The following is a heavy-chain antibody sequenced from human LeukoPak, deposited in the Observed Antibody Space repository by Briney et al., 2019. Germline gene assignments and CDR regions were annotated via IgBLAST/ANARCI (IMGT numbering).Heavy chain of an antibody. J-gene: IGHJ6*03. CDR2: IYTSGGT. Sequence: SETLSLTCTVSGGSISSYYWSWIRQPAGKGLEWIGRIYTSGGTNYNPSLKSRVTMSVDTSKNQFSLKLSSVTAADTAVYYCAREYQLLYMDYYYYYYMDVWGKGTTVTVSS. D-gene: IGHD2-2*02. V-gene: IGHV4-4*07. CDR1: GGSISSYY. CDR3: AREYQLLYMDYYYYYYMDV.